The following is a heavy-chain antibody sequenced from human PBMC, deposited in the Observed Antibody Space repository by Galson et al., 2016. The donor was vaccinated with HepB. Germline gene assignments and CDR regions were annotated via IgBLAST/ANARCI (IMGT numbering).Heavy chain of an antibody. CDR3: TTDRMVVGFEY. CDR1: GFTFGSYA. J-gene: IGHJ4*02. CDR2: ISFDGNRR. V-gene: IGHV3-30-3*01. Sequence: SLRLSCAASGFTFGSYAMHWVRQAPGKGLESLAFISFDGNRRYYADSVKGRFTIFRDNSKNTLYLQMDSLKIEDTAVYSCTTDRMVVGFEYWGQGTLVTVSS. D-gene: IGHD2-21*01.